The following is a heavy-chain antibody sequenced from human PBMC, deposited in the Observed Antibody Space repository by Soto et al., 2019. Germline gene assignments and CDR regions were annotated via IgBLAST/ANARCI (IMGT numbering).Heavy chain of an antibody. Sequence: PGGSLRLSCAASGFTFSSYGMHWVRQAPGKGLEWVAVISYDGSNKYYADSVKGRFTISRDNSKNTLYLQMNSLRAEDTAVYYCAKAPIANYFDYWGQGTLVTVSS. CDR3: AKAPIANYFDY. CDR1: GFTFSSYG. D-gene: IGHD6-13*01. CDR2: ISYDGSNK. J-gene: IGHJ4*02. V-gene: IGHV3-30*18.